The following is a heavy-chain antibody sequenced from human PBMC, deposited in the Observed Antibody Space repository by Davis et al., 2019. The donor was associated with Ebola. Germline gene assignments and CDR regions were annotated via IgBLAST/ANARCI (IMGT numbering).Heavy chain of an antibody. CDR1: GGSFSGYY. D-gene: IGHD6-13*01. CDR3: ARGSLSSSWYY. V-gene: IGHV4-34*01. J-gene: IGHJ4*02. CDR2: IYHSGST. Sequence: MPSETLSLTCAVYGGSFSGYYWSWIRQPPGKGLEWIGEIYHSGSTNYNPSLKSRVTISVDKSKNQFSLKLSSVTAADTAVYYCARGSLSSSWYYWGQGTLVTVSS.